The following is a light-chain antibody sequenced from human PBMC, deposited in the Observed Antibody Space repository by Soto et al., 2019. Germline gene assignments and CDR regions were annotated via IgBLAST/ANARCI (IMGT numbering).Light chain of an antibody. CDR3: QQYYSTPYT. J-gene: IGKJ2*01. CDR1: QSVLYSSNNKNY. V-gene: IGKV4-1*01. Sequence: DLVMTQSQDSLAVSLGERATINCKSSQSVLYSSNNKNYLAWYQQKPGQPTKLLIYWASTRESGVPDRFSGSGSGTDFTLTISSLQAEDVAVYYCQQYYSTPYTCGQGTKLEIK. CDR2: WAS.